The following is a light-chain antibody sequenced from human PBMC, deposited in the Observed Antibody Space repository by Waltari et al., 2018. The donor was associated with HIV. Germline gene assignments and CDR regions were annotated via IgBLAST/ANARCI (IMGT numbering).Light chain of an antibody. CDR2: KDT. Sequence: SSELTQPPSVSVSPVQSARITCSGDRRPNEYNIWYQQRLAQSPLMGMYKDTERPSGIRERFSGSSSGTTVTLTISGVRAEDEADYFCQSADIGVLFGGGTKLTVL. V-gene: IGLV3-25*03. CDR1: RRPNEY. J-gene: IGLJ2*01. CDR3: QSADIGVL.